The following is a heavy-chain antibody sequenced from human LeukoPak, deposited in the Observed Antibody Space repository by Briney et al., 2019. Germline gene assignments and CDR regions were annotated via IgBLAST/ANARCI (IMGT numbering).Heavy chain of an antibody. J-gene: IGHJ1*01. Sequence: SETLSLTCAVCGGSFSGYYWSWLRQPPGKGLEWIGEINHSGSTNYNPSLKSGDPISVDTTKKQYSLKLSSVTAADTAVYYCARGRYYYDSSGYYSIKEYFQHWGQGTLVTVSS. CDR2: INHSGST. D-gene: IGHD3-22*01. V-gene: IGHV4-34*01. CDR3: ARGRYYYDSSGYYSIKEYFQH. CDR1: GGSFSGYY.